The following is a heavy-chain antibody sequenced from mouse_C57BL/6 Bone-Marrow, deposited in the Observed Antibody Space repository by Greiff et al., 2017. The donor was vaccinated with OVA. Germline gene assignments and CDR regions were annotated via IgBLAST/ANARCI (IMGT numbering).Heavy chain of an antibody. J-gene: IGHJ3*01. CDR3: ARHEDACYDGYFAY. CDR2: FYPGSGSI. V-gene: IGHV1-62-2*01. Sequence: QVQLQQSGAELVKPGASVKLSCKASGYTFTEYTIHWVKQRSGQGLEWIGWFYPGSGSIKYNENFKDKATLTAEQSSSTAYMELSRLTSEDSAVYFCARHEDACYDGYFAYWGQGTLVTVSA. D-gene: IGHD2-3*01. CDR1: GYTFTEYT.